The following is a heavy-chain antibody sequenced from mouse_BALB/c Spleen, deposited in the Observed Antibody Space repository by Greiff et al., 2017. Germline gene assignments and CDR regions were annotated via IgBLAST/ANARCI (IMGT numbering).Heavy chain of an antibody. J-gene: IGHJ4*01. V-gene: IGHV1S56*01. D-gene: IGHD2-3*01. Sequence: QVQLQQSGPELVKPGASVKLSCKASGYTFTSYYIHWVKQRPGQGLEWIGWIYPGDGSTKYNEKFKGKTTLTADKSSSTAYMLLSSLTSEDSAIYFCARGDGYYPYYAMDYWGQGTSVTVSS. CDR2: IYPGDGST. CDR1: GYTFTSYY. CDR3: ARGDGYYPYYAMDY.